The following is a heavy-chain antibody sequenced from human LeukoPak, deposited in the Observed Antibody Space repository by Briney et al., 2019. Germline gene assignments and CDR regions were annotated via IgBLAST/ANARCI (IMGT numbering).Heavy chain of an antibody. Sequence: NPSETLSLTCAVYGGSFSGYYWSWTRQPPGKGLEWIGEINHSGSTNYNPSLKSRVTISVDTSKNQFSLKLSSVTAADTAVYYCARVRGAARTWFDPWGQGTLVTVSS. CDR2: INHSGST. D-gene: IGHD6-6*01. J-gene: IGHJ5*02. CDR3: ARVRGAARTWFDP. CDR1: GGSFSGYY. V-gene: IGHV4-34*01.